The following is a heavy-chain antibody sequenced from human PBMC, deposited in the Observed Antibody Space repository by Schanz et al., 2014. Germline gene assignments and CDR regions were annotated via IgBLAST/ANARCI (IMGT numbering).Heavy chain of an antibody. CDR1: GFTFSIYA. Sequence: VQLVESGGGLVQPGGSLRLSCSASGFTFSIYAMHWVRQAPGKGLEYVSAISHDGYSTYYADSVKGRFTISRDSSKYTVYLQMNSLRADDTAVYYCAKGPYYYYYMDVWGNGTTVTVSS. CDR3: AKGPYYYYYMDV. J-gene: IGHJ6*03. V-gene: IGHV3-64*04. CDR2: ISHDGYST.